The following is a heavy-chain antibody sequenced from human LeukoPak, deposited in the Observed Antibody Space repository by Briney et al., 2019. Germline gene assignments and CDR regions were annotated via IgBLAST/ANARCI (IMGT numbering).Heavy chain of an antibody. V-gene: IGHV4-4*07. Sequence: PSETLSLTCTVSGASISSDYWSWIRQPAGKGQDWLGRIYTSGSTNYNPSLKSRVTMSVDTSKNQFSLKLSSVTAAYTAVYYCARYCSGGSCQVLGNWFDPWGQGTLVTVSS. CDR2: IYTSGST. CDR3: ARYCSGGSCQVLGNWFDP. J-gene: IGHJ5*02. D-gene: IGHD2-15*01. CDR1: GASISSDY.